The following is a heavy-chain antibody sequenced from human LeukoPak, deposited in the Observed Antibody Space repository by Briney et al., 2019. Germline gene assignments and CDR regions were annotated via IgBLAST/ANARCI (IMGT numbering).Heavy chain of an antibody. Sequence: GGSLRLSCAASGFTFSDYYMSWIRQAPGKGLEWVSYISSNGSTIYYADSVKGRFTISRDNAKNSLYLQMNSLRAEDTAVYYCASHADIVVVPAAFDYWGQGTLVTVSS. CDR1: GFTFSDYY. D-gene: IGHD2-2*01. CDR2: ISSNGSTI. J-gene: IGHJ4*02. V-gene: IGHV3-11*01. CDR3: ASHADIVVVPAAFDY.